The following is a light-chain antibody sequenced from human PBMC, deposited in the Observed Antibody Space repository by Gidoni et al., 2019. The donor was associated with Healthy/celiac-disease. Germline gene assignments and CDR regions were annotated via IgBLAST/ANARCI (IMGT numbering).Light chain of an antibody. CDR3: QQRSN. CDR1: QSVSSY. CDR2: DAS. J-gene: IGKJ5*01. V-gene: IGKV3-11*01. Sequence: EIVLTHSPATLSLSPGERATLSCRASQSVSSYLAWYQQKPGQAPRLLIYDASNRATGIPARGSGSGSGTDFTLTISSLEPEDFAVYYCQQRSNFGQGTRLEIK.